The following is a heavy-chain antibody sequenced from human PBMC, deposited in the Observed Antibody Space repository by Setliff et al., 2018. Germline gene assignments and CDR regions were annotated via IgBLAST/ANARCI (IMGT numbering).Heavy chain of an antibody. J-gene: IGHJ6*02. CDR3: ARDRTAYSYGLDV. V-gene: IGHV4-4*07. Sequence: SETLSLTCSVSGGSISSYFWNWVRQPAGKGLEWIGRIYSNENTNYNPSLKSRVTMSIDTSKNQLSLKLCSVTAADTAVYYCARDRTAYSYGLDVWGQGTTVTVSS. CDR2: IYSNENT. CDR1: GGSISSYF. D-gene: IGHD5-18*01.